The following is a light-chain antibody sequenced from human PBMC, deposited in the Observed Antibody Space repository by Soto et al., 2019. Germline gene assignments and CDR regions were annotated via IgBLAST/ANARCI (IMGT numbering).Light chain of an antibody. J-gene: IGKJ2*01. V-gene: IGKV3-11*01. CDR1: QSVGSS. CDR3: QQRGA. Sequence: EVVLTQSPATLSLSPGERATLSCCASQSVGSSLAWYQQKPGQAPRLLIYDASNRATGIPARFSGSGSGTDFTLTISSLEPEDFAVYYCQQRGAFGQGTKLEIK. CDR2: DAS.